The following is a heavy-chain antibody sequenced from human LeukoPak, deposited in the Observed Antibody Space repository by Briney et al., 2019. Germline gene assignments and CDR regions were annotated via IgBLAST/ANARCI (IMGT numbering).Heavy chain of an antibody. CDR1: GFTFSNFW. D-gene: IGHD3-3*01. CDR2: INSDGSST. Sequence: GGSLRLSCAASGFTFSNFWMPWVRQAPGKGLVWVSGINSDGSSTRYADSVKGRFTISRDNAKNTLYLQMNSLRAEDTAVYYCARVGGVVPTYYYSYMDVWGKGTTVTVSS. J-gene: IGHJ6*03. CDR3: ARVGGVVPTYYYSYMDV. V-gene: IGHV3-74*01.